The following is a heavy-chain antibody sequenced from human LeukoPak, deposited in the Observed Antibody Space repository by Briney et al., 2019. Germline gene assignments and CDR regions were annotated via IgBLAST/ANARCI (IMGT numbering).Heavy chain of an antibody. CDR3: AREKGLPIFGGEGWFDP. CDR1: GGIFISYA. D-gene: IGHD3-3*01. V-gene: IGHV1-69*13. Sequence: ASVKVSCKASGGIFISYAISWVRQAPGQGLEWMGGIIPSVGTANYAQKFQGRGTITADESTSTAYMELSSLRSEDTAVYYCAREKGLPIFGGEGWFDPWGQGTLVTVSS. CDR2: IIPSVGTA. J-gene: IGHJ5*02.